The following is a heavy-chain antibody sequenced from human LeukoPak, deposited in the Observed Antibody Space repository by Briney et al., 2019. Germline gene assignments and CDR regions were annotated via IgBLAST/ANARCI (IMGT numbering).Heavy chain of an antibody. Sequence: ASVKVSCKASGYTFTGYYMHWVRQAPGQGLEWMGWINPNSGGTNYAQKFQGRVTMTRDTSISTAYMELSRLRSDDTAVYHCARDRRDRRFLEWLWGQGTLVTVSS. CDR3: ARDRRDRRFLEWL. CDR2: INPNSGGT. V-gene: IGHV1-2*02. CDR1: GYTFTGYY. D-gene: IGHD3-3*01. J-gene: IGHJ4*02.